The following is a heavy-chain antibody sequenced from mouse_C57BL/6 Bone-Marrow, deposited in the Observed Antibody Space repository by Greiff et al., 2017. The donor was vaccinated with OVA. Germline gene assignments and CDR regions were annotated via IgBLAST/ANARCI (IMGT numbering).Heavy chain of an antibody. CDR2: IDPDNGDT. V-gene: IGHV14-4*01. CDR1: GFNIKDDY. J-gene: IGHJ2*01. Sequence: EVQLQQSGAELVRPGASVKLSCTASGFNIKDDYMHWVKERPEQGLEWIGWIDPDNGDTDYATRFQGKATITADTSSKTVYLHLSSQTSEDTAVYYCATYRYWGQGTTLTVSS. CDR3: ATYRY.